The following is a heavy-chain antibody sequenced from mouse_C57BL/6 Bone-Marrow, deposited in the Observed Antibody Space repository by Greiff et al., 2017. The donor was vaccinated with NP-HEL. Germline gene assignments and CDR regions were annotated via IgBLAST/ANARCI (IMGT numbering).Heavy chain of an antibody. CDR3: ARGYYYGSSYLSYWYFDV. Sequence: QVQLQQSGAELVRPGTSVKMSCKASGYTFTNYWIGWAKQRPGHGLEWIGDIYPGGGYTNYNEKFKGKATLTADKSSSTAYMELRSLTSEDSAVYFCARGYYYGSSYLSYWYFDVWGTGTTVTVSS. D-gene: IGHD1-1*01. J-gene: IGHJ1*03. CDR1: GYTFTNYW. V-gene: IGHV1-63*01. CDR2: IYPGGGYT.